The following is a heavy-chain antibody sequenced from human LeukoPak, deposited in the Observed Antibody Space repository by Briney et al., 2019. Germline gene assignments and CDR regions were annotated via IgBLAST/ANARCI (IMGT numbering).Heavy chain of an antibody. D-gene: IGHD5-24*01. V-gene: IGHV4-31*03. CDR1: GGSISSGVYY. J-gene: IGHJ4*02. Sequence: SQTLSLTCTVSGGSISSGVYYWSWIRQHPGKGLEWIGYIYYSGSTYYNPSLKSRVTISVDTSKNQFSLKLSSVTAADTAVYYCARGVRWLQLSYFDYWGQGTLVTVSS. CDR3: ARGVRWLQLSYFDY. CDR2: IYYSGST.